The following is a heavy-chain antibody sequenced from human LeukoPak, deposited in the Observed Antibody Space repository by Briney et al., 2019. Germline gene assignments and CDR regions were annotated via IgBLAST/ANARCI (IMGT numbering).Heavy chain of an antibody. Sequence: PGGSLRLSCVASGFSFSGFSMSWVRQAPGKGLEWVAKMNEYGSEIFYVDSVKGRFTISRDNAKKSLYLQMNSLRAEDTAVYYCARPRGCSSSRCNNFDYWGQGTLVTVSS. CDR1: GFSFSGFS. CDR3: ARPRGCSSSRCNNFDY. D-gene: IGHD2-2*01. V-gene: IGHV3-7*01. CDR2: MNEYGSEI. J-gene: IGHJ4*02.